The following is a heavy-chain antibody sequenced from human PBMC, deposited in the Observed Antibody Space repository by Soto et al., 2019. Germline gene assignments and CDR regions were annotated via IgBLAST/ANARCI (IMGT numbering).Heavy chain of an antibody. V-gene: IGHV4-59*08. CDR1: GGSISNSY. D-gene: IGHD3-10*01. J-gene: IGHJ6*01. CDR2: LYYSGST. Sequence: SETLSLTCTVSGGSISNSYWSWIRQSPGKGLEWIGYLYYSGSTNYNPSLKSRVTISVDTSKNQFSLKLSSLIAADTAVYYCARHSPPFFYGSGPWNVWGQGTTVTV. CDR3: ARHSPPFFYGSGPWNV.